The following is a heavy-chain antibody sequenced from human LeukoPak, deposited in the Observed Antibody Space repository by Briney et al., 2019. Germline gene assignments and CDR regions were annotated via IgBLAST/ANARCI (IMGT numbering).Heavy chain of an antibody. V-gene: IGHV1-18*01. CDR1: GYTFTSYG. CDR2: ISAYNGNT. CDR3: ARAYDYVWGSYRYCSSEY. Sequence: ASVKVSCKASGYTFTSYGISWVRQAPGQGLEWMGWISAYNGNTNYAQKLQGRVTMTTDTSTSTAYMELRSLSSDDTAVYYCARAYDYVWGSYRYCSSEYWGQGTLVTVSS. J-gene: IGHJ4*02. D-gene: IGHD3-16*02.